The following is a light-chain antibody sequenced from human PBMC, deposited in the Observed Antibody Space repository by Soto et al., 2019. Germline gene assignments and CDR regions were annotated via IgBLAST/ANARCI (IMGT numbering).Light chain of an antibody. CDR1: QDISNY. V-gene: IGKV1-33*01. Sequence: DIQMTHSPSSLSASVGDRVTITCQASQDISNYLNWHQQKPGKAPKLLIYDASNLETGVPSRFSGSGSGTDFTFTISSLQPEDIATYYCQQYDNLEVTFGPGTKVDIK. J-gene: IGKJ3*01. CDR3: QQYDNLEVT. CDR2: DAS.